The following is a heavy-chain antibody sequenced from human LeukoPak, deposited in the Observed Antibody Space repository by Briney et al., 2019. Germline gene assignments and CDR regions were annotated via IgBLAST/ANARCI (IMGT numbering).Heavy chain of an antibody. J-gene: IGHJ3*02. CDR3: AIFAPPYYDFWSGSDAFDI. CDR1: GYTFTSYY. CDR2: INPSGGST. D-gene: IGHD3-3*01. Sequence: GASVKVSCKASGYTFTSYYMHWVRQAPGQGLEWMGIINPSGGSTSYAQKFQGRVTMSRDTSTSTVYMELSSLRSEDTAVYYCAIFAPPYYDFWSGSDAFDIWGQGTMVAVSS. V-gene: IGHV1-46*01.